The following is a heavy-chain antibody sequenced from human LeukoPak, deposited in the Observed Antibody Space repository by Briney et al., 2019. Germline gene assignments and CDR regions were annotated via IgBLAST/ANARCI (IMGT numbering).Heavy chain of an antibody. CDR3: ARGRTYDILTGYSNYYYGLDV. CDR1: GSIFGSYG. CDR2: ISFDGNNK. J-gene: IGHJ6*02. Sequence: GGSLRLSCAASGSIFGSYGLHWVRQAPGKGLEWVAVISFDGNNKDYADSVEGRFTISRDNSKNMLYLQMSSLTAEDTAVYYCARGRTYDILTGYSNYYYGLDVWGQGTTVTVSS. V-gene: IGHV3-30*12. D-gene: IGHD3-9*01.